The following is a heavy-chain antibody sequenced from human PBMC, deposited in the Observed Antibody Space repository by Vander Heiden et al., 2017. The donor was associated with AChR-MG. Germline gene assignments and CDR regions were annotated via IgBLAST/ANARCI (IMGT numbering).Heavy chain of an antibody. CDR2: IIPSFSTA. CDR1: GGTFSSYA. D-gene: IGHD3-22*01. J-gene: IGHJ3*02. CDR3: ARGITMIDAFDI. Sequence: QVQLVQSGAEVKKPGTSVMVSCKASGGTFSSYAISWLRPAPGLGLEWIGRIIPSFSTANYAQKFQGRVTITANKSTSTAYMELSSLRSEDTAVYYCARGITMIDAFDIWGQGTMVTVSS. V-gene: IGHV1-69*06.